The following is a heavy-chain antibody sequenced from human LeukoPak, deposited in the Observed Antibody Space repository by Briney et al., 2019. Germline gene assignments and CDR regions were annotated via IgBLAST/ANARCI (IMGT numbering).Heavy chain of an antibody. Sequence: ASVKVSCKASGYTFTSYDINWVRQATGQGLEWMGWMNHNSGNTGYAQKFQGRVTITRNTSISTAYMELSSLRSEDTAVYYCARAAYGDYAFDYWGQGTLVTVSS. CDR1: GYTFTSYD. J-gene: IGHJ4*02. V-gene: IGHV1-8*03. D-gene: IGHD4-17*01. CDR2: MNHNSGNT. CDR3: ARAAYGDYAFDY.